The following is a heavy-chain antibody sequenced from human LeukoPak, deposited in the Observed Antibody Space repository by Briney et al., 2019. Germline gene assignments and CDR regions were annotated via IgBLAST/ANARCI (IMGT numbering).Heavy chain of an antibody. Sequence: SETLSLTCSVSGGSISSYYWSWIRQPPGKGLEWIGYIYYSGRTNYNPSLKSRVTISVDTSKNQFSLKLSSVTAADTAVYYCARFYDYVWGSYPNHFDYWGQGTLVTVSS. V-gene: IGHV4-59*12. CDR3: ARFYDYVWGSYPNHFDY. CDR2: IYYSGRT. J-gene: IGHJ4*02. D-gene: IGHD3-16*01. CDR1: GGSISSYY.